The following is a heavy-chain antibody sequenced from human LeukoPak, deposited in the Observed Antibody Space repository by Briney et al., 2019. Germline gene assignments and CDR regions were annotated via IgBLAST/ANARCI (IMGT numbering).Heavy chain of an antibody. J-gene: IGHJ6*02. CDR1: GFTFSSYG. CDR3: ARIGRGGSGSYYPPHYYGMDV. CDR2: IWYDGSNK. Sequence: PGRSLRLSCAASGFTFSSYGMHWVPQAPGKGLEWVAVIWYDGSNKYYADSVRGRFTISRDNSKNTLYLQMNSLRAEDTAVYYCARIGRGGSGSYYPPHYYGMDVWGQGTTVTVSS. D-gene: IGHD3-10*01. V-gene: IGHV3-33*01.